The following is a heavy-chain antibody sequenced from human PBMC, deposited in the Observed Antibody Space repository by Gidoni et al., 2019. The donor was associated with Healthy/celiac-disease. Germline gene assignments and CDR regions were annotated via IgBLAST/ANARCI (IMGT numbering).Heavy chain of an antibody. V-gene: IGHV3-33*01. CDR2: IWYDGSNK. J-gene: IGHJ1*01. D-gene: IGHD6-13*01. CDR1: GLTFSSYG. CDR3: ARDRGSSWLGDFQH. Sequence: QVQLVESGGGVVQPGRSLRLSCAASGLTFSSYGMHWVRQAPGKGLECVAVIWYDGSNKYYADSVKGRFTISRDNSKNTLYLQMNSLRAEDTAVYYCARDRGSSWLGDFQHWGQGTLVTVSS.